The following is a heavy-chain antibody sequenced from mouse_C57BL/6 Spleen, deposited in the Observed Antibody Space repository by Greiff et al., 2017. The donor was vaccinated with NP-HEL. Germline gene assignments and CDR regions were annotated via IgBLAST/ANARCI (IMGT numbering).Heavy chain of an antibody. Sequence: QVHVKQSGAELVRPGASVKLSCKASGYTFTDYYINWVKQRPGQGLEWIARIYPGSGNTYYNEKFKGKATLTAEKSSSTAYMQLSSLTSEGSAVYFCARGDYARFAYWGQGTLVTVSA. CDR2: IYPGSGNT. CDR3: ARGDYARFAY. CDR1: GYTFTDYY. J-gene: IGHJ3*01. D-gene: IGHD2-4*01. V-gene: IGHV1-76*01.